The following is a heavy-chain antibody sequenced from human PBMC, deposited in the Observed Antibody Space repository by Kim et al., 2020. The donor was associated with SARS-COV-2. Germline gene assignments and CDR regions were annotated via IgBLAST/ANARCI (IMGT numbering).Heavy chain of an antibody. CDR3: ARGSPHNYCSGGSCRYFDY. J-gene: IGHJ4*02. CDR1: GFTFSSYS. V-gene: IGHV3-21*01. Sequence: GGSLRLSCAASGFTFSSYSMNWVRQAPGKGLEWVSSISSSSSYIYYADSVKGRFTISRNNAKNSLYLQMNSLRAEDTAVYYCARGSPHNYCSGGSCRYFDYWGQGTLVTVSS. D-gene: IGHD2-15*01. CDR2: ISSSSSYI.